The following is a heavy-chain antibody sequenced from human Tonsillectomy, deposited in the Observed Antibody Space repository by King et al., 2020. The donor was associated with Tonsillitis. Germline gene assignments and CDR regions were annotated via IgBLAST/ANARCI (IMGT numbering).Heavy chain of an antibody. J-gene: IGHJ4*02. D-gene: IGHD3-9*01. CDR3: ASPYPVLKY. CDR2: IYYCGST. Sequence: HVQLQESGPGLVKPSETLSLTCTVSGGSISNFYWSWIRQPPGKGLEWIGYIYYCGSTNYKPSLKSRVTIIVDTSKNQFSLKLRSVPAADTAVYYCASPYPVLKYWGQGTLVTVSS. CDR1: GGSISNFY. V-gene: IGHV4-59*01.